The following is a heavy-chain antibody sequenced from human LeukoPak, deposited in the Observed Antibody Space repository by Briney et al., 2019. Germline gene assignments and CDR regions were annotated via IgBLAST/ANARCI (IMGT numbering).Heavy chain of an antibody. D-gene: IGHD2-2*01. CDR1: GFTSSSYW. CDR3: AAPYCSSISCLDVFNM. Sequence: GGSLRLSCAASGFTSSSYWMSWVRQAPGKGLEWVANIKQDGSEKYYVDSVKGRFTISRDNAKNSLYLQMNSLRAEDTAVYYCAAPYCSSISCLDVFNMWGQGTRVTVSS. CDR2: IKQDGSEK. J-gene: IGHJ3*02. V-gene: IGHV3-7*01.